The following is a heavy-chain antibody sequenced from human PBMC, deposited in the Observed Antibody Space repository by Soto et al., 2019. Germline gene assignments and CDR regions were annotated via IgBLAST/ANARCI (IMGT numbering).Heavy chain of an antibody. J-gene: IGHJ3*02. D-gene: IGHD1-20*01. CDR1: GISLSTSGVG. V-gene: IGHV2-5*01. CDR2: IYWNDAK. Sequence: QITVKGSGPTLVKPTQTLTLTCSLSGISLSTSGVGLGWLRQPPGKALEWLALIYWNDAKHYSPSLKTRLTITKHTSKNQAVLTVNNMDPVDTATYYCARGLASLPVFAFDIWDQGTMVTVSS. CDR3: ARGLASLPVFAFDI.